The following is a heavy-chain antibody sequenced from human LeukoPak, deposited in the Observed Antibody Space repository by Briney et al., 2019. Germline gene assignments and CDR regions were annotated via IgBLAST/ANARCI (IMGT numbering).Heavy chain of an antibody. Sequence: PGGSLRLPCAVSGFTFSDYAMSWVRQAPGKGLEWVLGISFSGRSTNYADSVKGRFIISRDNSNNTLYLQMNSLRAEDTAVYYCAKDREKAVGATIFDHWGQGTLVTVSS. CDR1: GFTFSDYA. J-gene: IGHJ4*02. CDR3: AKDREKAVGATIFDH. CDR2: ISFSGRST. D-gene: IGHD1-26*01. V-gene: IGHV3-23*01.